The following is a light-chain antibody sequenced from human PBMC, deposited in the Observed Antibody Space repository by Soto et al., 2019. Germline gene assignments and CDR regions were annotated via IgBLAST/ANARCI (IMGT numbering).Light chain of an antibody. CDR2: DVS. J-gene: IGLJ2*01. CDR3: SSYTSSTTGVV. V-gene: IGLV2-14*03. Sequence: QSVLTQPASVSGSPGQSITISCTGTSSDVGGYNYVSWYQQHPDKAPKLIIYDVSNRPSGVSNRFSGSKSGNTASLTISGLQAEDEADYYCSSYTSSTTGVVFGGRTKVTVL. CDR1: SSDVGGYNY.